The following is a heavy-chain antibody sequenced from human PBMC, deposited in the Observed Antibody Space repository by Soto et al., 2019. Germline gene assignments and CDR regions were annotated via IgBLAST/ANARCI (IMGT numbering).Heavy chain of an antibody. CDR3: ARDRATYSSSSGGFNWFDP. Sequence: WASVKVSCKASGGTFSSYAISWVRQAPGQGLEWMGGIIPIFGTANYAQKFQGRVTITADESTSTAYMELSSLRSEDTAVYYCARDRATYSSSSGGFNWFDPWGQGTLVTVSS. D-gene: IGHD6-6*01. CDR1: GGTFSSYA. J-gene: IGHJ5*02. CDR2: IIPIFGTA. V-gene: IGHV1-69*13.